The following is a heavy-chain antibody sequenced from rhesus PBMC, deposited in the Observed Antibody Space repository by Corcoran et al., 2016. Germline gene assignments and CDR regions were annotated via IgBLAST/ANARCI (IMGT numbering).Heavy chain of an antibody. D-gene: IGHD4-23*01. J-gene: IGHJ4*01. V-gene: IGHV4-122*02. CDR1: GGSISSSYYY. Sequence: QVQLQESGPGLVKPSETLSLTCAVSGGSISSSYYYWSWIRQAPGKGLEWIGYISYSGRTRYNPSLKSRVTISRDTSKNQCSLKLSSVTAADTAVYYCARRYSKGFYWGQGVLVTVSS. CDR2: ISYSGRT. CDR3: ARRYSKGFY.